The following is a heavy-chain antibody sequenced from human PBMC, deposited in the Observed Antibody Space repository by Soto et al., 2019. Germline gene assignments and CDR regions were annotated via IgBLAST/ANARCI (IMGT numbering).Heavy chain of an antibody. V-gene: IGHV3-23*01. J-gene: IGHJ4*01. Sequence: GGSLRLSCAASGFTFYSYALSWVRQAPGKGLEWVSTLSDTGDVTYYADFVRGRFTISRDTSKNTLFLQMNSLTAEDTAVYYCAKDGKVAAAAPNFWGHGTQVTVSS. CDR2: LSDTGDVT. CDR3: AKDGKVAAAAPNF. CDR1: GFTFYSYA. D-gene: IGHD6-13*01.